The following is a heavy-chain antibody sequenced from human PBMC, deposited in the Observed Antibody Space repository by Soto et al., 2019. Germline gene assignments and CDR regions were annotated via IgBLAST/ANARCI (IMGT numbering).Heavy chain of an antibody. CDR3: AREIGVLMVYASWFDP. CDR1: GYTFTGYY. CDR2: INPNSGGT. D-gene: IGHD2-8*01. Sequence: ASVKVSCKASGYTFTGYYMHWVRQAPGQGLEWMGWINPNSGGTNYAQKFQGRVTMTRDTSISTAYMELSRLRSDDTAVHYCAREIGVLMVYASWFDPWGQGTLVTFSS. V-gene: IGHV1-2*02. J-gene: IGHJ5*02.